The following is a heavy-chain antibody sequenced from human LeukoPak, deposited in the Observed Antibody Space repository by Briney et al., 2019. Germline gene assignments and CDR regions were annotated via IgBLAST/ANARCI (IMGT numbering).Heavy chain of an antibody. CDR2: IYYSGST. CDR1: GGSISSYY. V-gene: IGHV4-59*12. CDR3: ASRFGYCSSTSCSSYYYYMDV. D-gene: IGHD2-2*01. Sequence: SETPSLTCTVSGGSISSYYWSWIRQPPGKGLEWIGYIYYSGSTNYNPSLKSRVTISVDTSKNQFSLKLSSVTAADTAVYYCASRFGYCSSTSCSSYYYYMDVWGKGTTVTVSS. J-gene: IGHJ6*03.